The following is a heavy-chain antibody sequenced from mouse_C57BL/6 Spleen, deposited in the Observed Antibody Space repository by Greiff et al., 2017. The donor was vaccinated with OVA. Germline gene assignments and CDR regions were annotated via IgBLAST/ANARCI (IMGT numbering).Heavy chain of an antibody. Sequence: QVQLQQPGTELVKPGASVKLSCKASGYTFTSYCMHWVKQRPGQGLEWIGNINPSNGGTSYNEKFKGKATLTVDKSSSTAYMQLSSLTSEDSEVYYCARVVMTTVVAKDAMDDWGQGTSVTVSS. CDR3: ARVVMTTVVAKDAMDD. J-gene: IGHJ4*01. V-gene: IGHV1-53*01. D-gene: IGHD1-1*01. CDR2: INPSNGGT. CDR1: GYTFTSYC.